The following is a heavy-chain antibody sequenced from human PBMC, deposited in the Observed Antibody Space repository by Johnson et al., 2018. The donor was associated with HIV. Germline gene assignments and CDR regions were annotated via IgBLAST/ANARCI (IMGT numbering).Heavy chain of an antibody. D-gene: IGHD2-15*01. Sequence: QMLLVESGGGVVQPGRSLRLSCAASGFTFSSYAMHWVRQAPGKGLESVAVISYDGSNKYYADSVKGRFTISRDKSKNTLYLQMNSLRADDTAVYYCARTTRMVGAFDIWGQGTMVTVSS. J-gene: IGHJ3*02. CDR3: ARTTRMVGAFDI. CDR1: GFTFSSYA. V-gene: IGHV3-30*14. CDR2: ISYDGSNK.